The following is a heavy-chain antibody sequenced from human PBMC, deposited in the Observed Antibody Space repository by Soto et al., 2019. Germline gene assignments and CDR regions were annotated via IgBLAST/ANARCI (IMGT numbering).Heavy chain of an antibody. CDR2: IYSGGST. D-gene: IGHD4-17*01. CDR1: GFTVSSNY. J-gene: IGHJ4*02. CDR3: ASVGGVTSFDY. Sequence: GGSLRLSCAASGFTVSSNYMSWVRQAPGKGLEWVSVIYSGGSTYYADSVKGRFTISRDNSKNTLHLQMNSLRAEDTAVYYCASVGGVTSFDYWGQGTLVTVSS. V-gene: IGHV3-66*01.